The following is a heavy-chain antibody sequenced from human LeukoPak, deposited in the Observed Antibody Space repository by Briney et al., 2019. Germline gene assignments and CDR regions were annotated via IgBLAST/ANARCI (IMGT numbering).Heavy chain of an antibody. CDR1: GFTVSTSY. CDR2: IYSGGST. CDR3: ASGDYGDYGWDFDY. D-gene: IGHD4-17*01. Sequence: PGGSLRLSCAASGFTVSTSYMSWVRQAPGKGLEWVSVIYSGGSTYYADSVKGRFTISRHNSRNTLYLQMNSLRAEDTAVYYCASGDYGDYGWDFDYWGQGTPVTVSS. V-gene: IGHV3-53*04. J-gene: IGHJ4*02.